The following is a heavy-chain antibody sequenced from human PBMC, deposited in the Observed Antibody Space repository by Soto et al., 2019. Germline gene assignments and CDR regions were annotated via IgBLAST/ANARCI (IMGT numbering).Heavy chain of an antibody. CDR3: ATDLYSSDWFNFFDS. D-gene: IGHD6-19*01. CDR1: GFSFSTTG. CDR2: ISHDGGAV. Sequence: QVQLVESGGGVVQPGRSLRLSCAASGFSFSTTGMHWVRQAPGKGLEWVAMISHDGGAVHFADSVKGRFTISRDDSTNTLYLQMNSLTPEDTAVYYCATDLYSSDWFNFFDSWGQGSLVTVSS. V-gene: IGHV3-30*03. J-gene: IGHJ5*01.